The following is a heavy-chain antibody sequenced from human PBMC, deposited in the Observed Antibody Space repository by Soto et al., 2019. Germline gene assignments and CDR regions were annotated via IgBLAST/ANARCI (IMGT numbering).Heavy chain of an antibody. D-gene: IGHD6-13*01. Sequence: QVQLQQWGAGLLKPSETLSLTCAVYGGSFSGYYWSWIRQPPGKGLEWIGEINHSGSTNYNPSLKSRVTISVDTSKNQFSLKLSSVTAADTAVYYCARGAEYSSSWYSRGPGLHNWFDPWGQGTLVTVSS. CDR3: ARGAEYSSSWYSRGPGLHNWFDP. CDR2: INHSGST. CDR1: GGSFSGYY. V-gene: IGHV4-34*01. J-gene: IGHJ5*02.